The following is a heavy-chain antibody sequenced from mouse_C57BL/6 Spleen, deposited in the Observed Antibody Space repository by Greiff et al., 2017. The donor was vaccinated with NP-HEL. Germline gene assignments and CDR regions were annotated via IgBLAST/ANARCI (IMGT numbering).Heavy chain of an antibody. CDR2: INPSSGYT. D-gene: IGHD2-4*01. V-gene: IGHV1-7*01. CDR1: GYTFTSYW. CDR3: PPRDYAAWFAY. Sequence: QVQLQQSGAELAKPGASVKLSCKASGYTFTSYWMHWVKQRPGQGLEWIGYINPSSGYTKYNQKFKDKATLTADKSSSTAYMQLSSLTYEDSAVYYCPPRDYAAWFAYWGQGTLVTVSA. J-gene: IGHJ3*01.